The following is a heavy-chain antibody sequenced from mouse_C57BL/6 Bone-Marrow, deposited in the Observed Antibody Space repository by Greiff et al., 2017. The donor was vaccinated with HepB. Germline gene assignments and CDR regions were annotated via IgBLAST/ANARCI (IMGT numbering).Heavy chain of an antibody. CDR2: ISDGGSYT. Sequence: EVKLQESGGGLVKPGGSLKLSCAASGFTFSSYAMSWVRQTPEKRLEWVATISDGGSYTYYPDNVKGRFTISRDNAKNNLYLQMSHLKSEDTAMYYCARDRYYGSSSAWFAYWGQGTLVTVSA. J-gene: IGHJ3*01. CDR3: ARDRYYGSSSAWFAY. V-gene: IGHV5-4*01. D-gene: IGHD1-1*01. CDR1: GFTFSSYA.